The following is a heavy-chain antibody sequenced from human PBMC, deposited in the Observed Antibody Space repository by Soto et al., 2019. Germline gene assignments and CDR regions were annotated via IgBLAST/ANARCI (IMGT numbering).Heavy chain of an antibody. CDR2: ISSTGRTI. V-gene: IGHV3-11*01. CDR3: ARSYSSGWEFDY. CDR1: GFTFSNYY. D-gene: IGHD6-19*01. J-gene: IGHJ4*02. Sequence: KSGGSLRLSCGASGFTFSNYYMSWIRQAPGKGLEWVSYISSTGRTIYYADSVEGRLTASRDNAQNSLSLKLNSLRVEDTAVYYCARSYSSGWEFDYWGQGTQVTVSS.